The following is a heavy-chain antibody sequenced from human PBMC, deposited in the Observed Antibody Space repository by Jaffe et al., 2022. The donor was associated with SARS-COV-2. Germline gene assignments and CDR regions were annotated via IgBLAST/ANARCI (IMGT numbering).Heavy chain of an antibody. CDR2: MYYSGTT. Sequence: QLQLQESGPGLVKPSETLSLTCSVSGGSISSSRYYWVWIRQPPGKGLEWIGNMYYSGTTYYNPSLKSRVTISVDTSKNQFSLKVTSVTAADTAVYYCATRDIGFGTDAFDDWGQGTMVTVSS. V-gene: IGHV4-39*01. J-gene: IGHJ3*01. CDR1: GGSISSSRYY. D-gene: IGHD3-10*01. CDR3: ATRDIGFGTDAFDD.